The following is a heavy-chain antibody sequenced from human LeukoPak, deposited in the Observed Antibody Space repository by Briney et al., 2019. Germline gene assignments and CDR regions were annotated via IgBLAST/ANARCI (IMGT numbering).Heavy chain of an antibody. D-gene: IGHD6-19*01. J-gene: IGHJ4*02. CDR3: TRDDIALAGTVY. CDR2: IKSKTDGGTT. CDR1: GFTFSNAW. Sequence: GGSLRLSCAASGFTFSNAWMSWVRQAPGKGLEWVGRIKSKTDGGTTDYAAPVKGRFTISRDDSKNTLYLQMNSLKTEDTAVYYCTRDDIALAGTVYWGQGTLVTVAS. V-gene: IGHV3-15*01.